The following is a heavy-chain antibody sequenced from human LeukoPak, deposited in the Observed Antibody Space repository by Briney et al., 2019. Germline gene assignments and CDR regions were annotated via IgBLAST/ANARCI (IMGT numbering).Heavy chain of an antibody. CDR2: IYPDDSDT. J-gene: IGHJ4*02. Sequence: GESLKISCKASGYTFTNYWIGWVRQMPGKGLEWMGIIYPDDSDTRYSPSFQGQVTMSADKSFSTAYLQWSSLKASDSAMYYCARLISGTYHFDSWGQGTLVTVSS. D-gene: IGHD1-26*01. CDR1: GYTFTNYW. V-gene: IGHV5-51*01. CDR3: ARLISGTYHFDS.